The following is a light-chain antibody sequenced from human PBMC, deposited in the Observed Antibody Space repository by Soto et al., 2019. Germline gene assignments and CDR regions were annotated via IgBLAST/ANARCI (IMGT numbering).Light chain of an antibody. Sequence: DIQMTQSPSTLSASVGDRVTITCRASQSINNWLAWYQQKPGNAPKLLIFDASSLESGVPSRFSGSGSGPEFSLTISSLQPDDFATYYCHHLTFGQGTKVEVK. CDR2: DAS. CDR1: QSINNW. CDR3: HHLT. V-gene: IGKV1-5*01. J-gene: IGKJ1*01.